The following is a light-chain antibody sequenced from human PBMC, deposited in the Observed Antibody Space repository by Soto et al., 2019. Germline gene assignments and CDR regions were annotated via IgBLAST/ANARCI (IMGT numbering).Light chain of an antibody. Sequence: DIQMTQSPSSLSASVGDRVTITCRASQSISNYLKWYQQKPGKAPKLLIYAASSLQTGVPSRFSGSESGTDFTLTISSLQPEDFATYYCQQSYSTPSTFGQGTKVEIK. CDR3: QQSYSTPST. V-gene: IGKV1-39*01. J-gene: IGKJ1*01. CDR1: QSISNY. CDR2: AAS.